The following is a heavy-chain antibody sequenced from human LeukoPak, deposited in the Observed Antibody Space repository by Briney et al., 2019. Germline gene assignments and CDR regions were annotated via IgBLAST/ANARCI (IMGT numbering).Heavy chain of an antibody. CDR3: ARGGGCSSTSCHLDY. Sequence: PGGSLRLSCVASGFTFSSYSMNWVRQAPGKGLEWVSSISSSSYIYYADSVKGRFTISRDNAKNSLYLQMNSLRAEDTAVYYCARGGGCSSTSCHLDYWGQGTLVTVSS. V-gene: IGHV3-21*01. CDR1: GFTFSSYS. J-gene: IGHJ4*02. D-gene: IGHD2-2*01. CDR2: ISSSSYI.